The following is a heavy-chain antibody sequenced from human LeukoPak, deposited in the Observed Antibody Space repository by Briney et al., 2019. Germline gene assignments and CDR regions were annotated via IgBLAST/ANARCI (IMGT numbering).Heavy chain of an antibody. CDR2: IRYDGSNK. Sequence: GGSLTLSRAAPGFTFSSYGMHWVRQAPGKGLDGVAFIRYDGSNKYYADSVKGRFTISRDNSKNTLYLQMNSLRAEDTAVYYCARDDRAVAGAVDYWGQGTLVTVSS. J-gene: IGHJ4*02. D-gene: IGHD6-19*01. CDR3: ARDDRAVAGAVDY. V-gene: IGHV3-30*02. CDR1: GFTFSSYG.